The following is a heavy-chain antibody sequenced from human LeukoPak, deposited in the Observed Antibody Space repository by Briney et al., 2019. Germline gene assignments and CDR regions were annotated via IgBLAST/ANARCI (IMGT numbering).Heavy chain of an antibody. J-gene: IGHJ4*02. D-gene: IGHD1-26*01. CDR1: GFTFSSYG. V-gene: IGHV3-30*02. CDR2: IRYDGSNK. Sequence: GGSLRLSCAASGFTFSSYGMHWVRQAPGKGLEWVAFIRYDGSNKYYTDSVKGRFTISRDNSKNTLYLQMNSLRAEDTAVYYCAKDASSGSYAPFDYWGQGTLVTVSS. CDR3: AKDASSGSYAPFDY.